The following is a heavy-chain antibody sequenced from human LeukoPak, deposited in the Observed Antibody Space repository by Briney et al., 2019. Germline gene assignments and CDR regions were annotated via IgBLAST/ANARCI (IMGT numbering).Heavy chain of an antibody. D-gene: IGHD6-13*01. Sequence: SETLSLTCTVSGGSISSTSYFWGWIRQPPGRGLEWIASIYFSGNTYYNPSLKSRVTISVDTSKNQFSLNLSSVTAADTDVYYCAVKPRYSRTWYGHAFDIWGQGTMVTVSS. CDR2: IYFSGNT. CDR3: AVKPRYSRTWYGHAFDI. V-gene: IGHV4-39*01. CDR1: GGSISSTSYF. J-gene: IGHJ3*02.